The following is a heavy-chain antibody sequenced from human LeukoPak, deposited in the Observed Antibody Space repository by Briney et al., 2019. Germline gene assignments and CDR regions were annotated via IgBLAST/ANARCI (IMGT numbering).Heavy chain of an antibody. CDR1: GGSISNYY. CDR2: ISYSGGT. V-gene: IGHV4-59*01. J-gene: IGHJ4*02. D-gene: IGHD4-23*01. CDR3: AIDGGSFDY. Sequence: SETLSLTCTVSGGSISNYYWNWIRQPTGEGLEWVGHISYSGGTKYNPSLQSRVTISIDTSKNQFSLKLSSVTAADTAVYYGAIDGGSFDYWGQGTLVTVSS.